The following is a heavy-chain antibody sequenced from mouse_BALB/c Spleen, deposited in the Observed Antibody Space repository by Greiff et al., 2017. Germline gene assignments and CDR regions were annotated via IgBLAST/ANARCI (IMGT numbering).Heavy chain of an antibody. V-gene: IGHV3-6*02. CDR2: ISYDGSN. CDR3: ATAYGAY. Sequence: DVKLQESGPGLVKPSQSLSLTCSVTGYSITSGYYWNWIRQFPGNKLEWMGYISYDGSNNYNPSLKNRISITRDTSKNQFFLKLNSVTTEDTATYYCATAYGAYWGQGTLVTVSA. J-gene: IGHJ3*01. D-gene: IGHD6-5*01. CDR1: GYSITSGYY.